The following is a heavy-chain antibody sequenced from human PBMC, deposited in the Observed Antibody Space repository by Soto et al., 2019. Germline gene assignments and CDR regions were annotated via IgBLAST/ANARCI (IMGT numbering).Heavy chain of an antibody. V-gene: IGHV3-30-3*01. CDR1: GFTYSSYA. CDR2: ISYDGSNK. J-gene: IGHJ6*02. Sequence: QVQLVESGGGVVQPGRSLRLSCAASGFTYSSYAMHWVRQAPGKGLEWVAVISYDGSNKYYADSVKGRFTISRDNSKNTLYLQMNSLRAEDTAVYYCARDRFGWGRRYYYYYYGMDVWGQGTTVTVSS. CDR3: ARDRFGWGRRYYYYYYGMDV. D-gene: IGHD3-16*01.